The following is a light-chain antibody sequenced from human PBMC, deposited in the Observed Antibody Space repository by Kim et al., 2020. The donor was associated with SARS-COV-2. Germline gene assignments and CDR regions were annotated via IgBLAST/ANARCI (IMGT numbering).Light chain of an antibody. CDR2: DAS. CDR3: HERSNWPGT. CDR1: QSVSSY. V-gene: IGKV3-11*01. Sequence: EIVLTQSPVTLSLSPGERATLSCRASQSVSSYLAWYQQKPGQAPRILIYDASNRATGIPARFSGSGSGTDFTLTITSLEPEDFAVYYCHERSNWPGTFGPGTKVDIK. J-gene: IGKJ3*01.